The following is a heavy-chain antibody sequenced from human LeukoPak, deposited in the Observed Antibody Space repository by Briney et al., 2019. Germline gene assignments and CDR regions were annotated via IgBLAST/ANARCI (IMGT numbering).Heavy chain of an antibody. D-gene: IGHD4-11*01. CDR3: AREALNSNYVGSYFDY. CDR2: IYYSGST. Sequence: SETLSHTCTVSGGSISSYYWSWIRQPPGKGLEWIGYIYYSGSTNYNPSLKSRVTISVDTSKNQFSLKLSSVTAADTAVYYCAREALNSNYVGSYFDYWGQGTLVTVSS. CDR1: GGSISSYY. V-gene: IGHV4-59*01. J-gene: IGHJ4*02.